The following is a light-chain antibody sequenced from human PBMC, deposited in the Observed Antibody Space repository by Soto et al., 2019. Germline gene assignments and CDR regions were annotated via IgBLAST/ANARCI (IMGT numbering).Light chain of an antibody. V-gene: IGLV4-69*01. Sequence: QPVLTQSPSASASLGASVKLTCTLNSGHSSYAIAWHQQQPEKGPRYLMKVNSDGSHNKGDGIPDRFSGSSSGAERYLTISSLQSEDEANYYCQTWGTGIQVVFGGGTKLTVL. CDR2: VNSDGSH. CDR1: SGHSSYA. J-gene: IGLJ2*01. CDR3: QTWGTGIQVV.